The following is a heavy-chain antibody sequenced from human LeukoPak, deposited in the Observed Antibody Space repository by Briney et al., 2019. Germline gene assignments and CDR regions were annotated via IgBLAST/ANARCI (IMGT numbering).Heavy chain of an antibody. V-gene: IGHV3-30*02. D-gene: IGHD2-15*01. CDR2: ILYDGSNK. Sequence: GGSLRLSCAASGFTFSSYGMHWVRQAPGRGLEWVAFILYDGSNKYYADSVKGRFTISRDNSKNTLYLQMNSLRAEDTAVFYCGKDRGGRYCTGGSCYFYYDMDVWGQGTTVTVSS. CDR1: GFTFSSYG. CDR3: GKDRGGRYCTGGSCYFYYDMDV. J-gene: IGHJ6*02.